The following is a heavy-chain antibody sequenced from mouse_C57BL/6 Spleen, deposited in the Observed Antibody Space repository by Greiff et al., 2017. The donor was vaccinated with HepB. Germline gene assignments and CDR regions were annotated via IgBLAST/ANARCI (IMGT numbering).Heavy chain of an antibody. D-gene: IGHD2-5*01. CDR2: IYPRSGNT. CDR1: GYTFTSYG. J-gene: IGHJ3*01. Sequence: VQLVESGAELARPGASVKLSCKASGYTFTSYGISWVKQRTGQGLEWIGEIYPRSGNTYYNEKFKGKATLTADKSSSTAYMELRSLTSEDSAVYFCARSLYSKGFAYWGQGALVTVSA. V-gene: IGHV1-81*01. CDR3: ARSLYSKGFAY.